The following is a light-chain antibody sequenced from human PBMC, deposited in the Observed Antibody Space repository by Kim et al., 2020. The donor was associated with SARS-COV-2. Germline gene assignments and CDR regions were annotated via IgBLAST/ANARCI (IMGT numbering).Light chain of an antibody. V-gene: IGKV1-16*02. CDR1: QDIKNY. J-gene: IGKJ2*03. Sequence: DIQMTQSPSSLSASIGDRVTITCRASQDIKNYLAWFRQTPGKAPKSLIYDVSSFQGGVSMKFTGSGTGTNFTLTINGLQAEDFATYYCQQYERYPYSFGQGTKLEI. CDR2: DVS. CDR3: QQYERYPYS.